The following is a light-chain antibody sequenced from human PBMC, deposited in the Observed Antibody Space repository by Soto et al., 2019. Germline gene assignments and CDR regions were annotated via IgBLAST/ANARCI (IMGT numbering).Light chain of an antibody. CDR3: QHYHSSPWT. CDR2: KAS. J-gene: IGKJ1*01. V-gene: IGKV1-5*03. Sequence: DIPVTQSPSTLSASVEDRVTITCRASQSIDGWLDWYQQKTGQAPELLVSKASSLESGVPSRFSGSGSGTEFTLTISSLQPDDFATYHCQHYHSSPWTFGQGTKVAIK. CDR1: QSIDGW.